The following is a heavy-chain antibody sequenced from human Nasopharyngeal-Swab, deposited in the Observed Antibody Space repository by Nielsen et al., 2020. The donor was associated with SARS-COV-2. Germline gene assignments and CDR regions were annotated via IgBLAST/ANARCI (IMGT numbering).Heavy chain of an antibody. V-gene: IGHV3-30-3*01. CDR3: ARDSGAPMDV. D-gene: IGHD3-10*01. Sequence: GGSLRLSCAASGFTFSNYAMHWVRQAPGKGLEWVAVISYDGSNKYYADSVKGRFTISRDNSKNTLYLQMNSLRAEDTAVYYCARDSGAPMDVWGQGTTVTVSS. J-gene: IGHJ6*02. CDR1: GFTFSNYA. CDR2: ISYDGSNK.